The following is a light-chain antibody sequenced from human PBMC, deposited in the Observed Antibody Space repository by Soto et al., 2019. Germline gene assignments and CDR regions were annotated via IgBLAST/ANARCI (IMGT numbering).Light chain of an antibody. J-gene: IGLJ2*01. CDR3: QSYDSSLSGHVV. Sequence: QSVLTQPPSVSGVPGQRVTISCTGSSSNIGAGYDVHWYQQLPGTAPKLLIYGNSNRPSGVPDRFSGSKSGTSASLAITGLQAEDEADYYCQSYDSSLSGHVVFGGGTQLTVL. V-gene: IGLV1-40*01. CDR1: SSNIGAGYD. CDR2: GNS.